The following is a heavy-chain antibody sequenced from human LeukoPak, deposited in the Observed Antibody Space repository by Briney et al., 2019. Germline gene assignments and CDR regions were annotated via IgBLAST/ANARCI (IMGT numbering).Heavy chain of an antibody. V-gene: IGHV3-7*01. D-gene: IGHD2-2*02. CDR2: IKQDGSEK. Sequence: GGSLRLSCTASGFTFSNYWMNWVRQAPGKGLEWVASIKQDGSEKQYVGSVRGRFTISRDNAKNVLDLQMASLTAEDTALYYCAKDIPYFQSDYWGQGTLVTVSS. CDR3: AKDIPYFQSDY. J-gene: IGHJ4*02. CDR1: GFTFSNYW.